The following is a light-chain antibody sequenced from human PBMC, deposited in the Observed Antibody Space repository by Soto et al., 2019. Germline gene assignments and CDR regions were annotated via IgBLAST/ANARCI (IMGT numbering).Light chain of an antibody. CDR3: QQYGSSPFT. CDR2: GPS. J-gene: IGKJ5*01. Sequence: EIVLTPSLGILSLSPGERATLPCRARQTVSTIYLAWYQQKPGQAPRLLIYGPSSRATGIPDRFSGSGSGTDFTLTISRLEPEDFAVYYCQQYGSSPFTFGQETRLEIK. CDR1: QTVSTIY. V-gene: IGKV3-20*01.